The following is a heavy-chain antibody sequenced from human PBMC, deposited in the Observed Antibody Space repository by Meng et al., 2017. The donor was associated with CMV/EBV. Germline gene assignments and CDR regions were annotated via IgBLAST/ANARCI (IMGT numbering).Heavy chain of an antibody. J-gene: IGHJ6*02. D-gene: IGHD3-3*01. V-gene: IGHV3-21*01. Sequence: GGSLRLSCAASGFTFSSYSMNWVRQAPGKGLEWVSSISSSSSYIYYADSVKGRFTISRGNAKNSLYLQMNSLRAEDTAVYYCARDRLVRDTIFGVDYYGMDVWGQGTTVTVSS. CDR1: GFTFSSYS. CDR3: ARDRLVRDTIFGVDYYGMDV. CDR2: ISSSSSYI.